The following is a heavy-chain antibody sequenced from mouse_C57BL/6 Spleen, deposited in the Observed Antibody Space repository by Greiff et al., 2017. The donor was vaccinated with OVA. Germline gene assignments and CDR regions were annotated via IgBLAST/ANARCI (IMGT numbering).Heavy chain of an antibody. Sequence: EVKLVESGPGLVKPSQSLSLTCSVTGYSITSGYYWNWIRQFPGNKLEWMGYISYDGSNNYNPSLKNRISITRDTSKNQCFLKLNSVTTEDTATYYCAREGDTAQALDYWGQGTTLTVSS. J-gene: IGHJ2*01. CDR1: GYSITSGYY. D-gene: IGHD3-2*02. CDR2: ISYDGSN. V-gene: IGHV3-6*01. CDR3: AREGDTAQALDY.